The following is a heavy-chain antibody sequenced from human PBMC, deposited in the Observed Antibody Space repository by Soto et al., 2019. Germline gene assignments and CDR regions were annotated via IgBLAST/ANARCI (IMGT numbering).Heavy chain of an antibody. V-gene: IGHV1-2*04. J-gene: IGHJ3*02. CDR2: INPNSGGT. CDR3: AREPRSTRVNAFDI. D-gene: IGHD6-13*01. Sequence: ASVKVSCKASGYTFTGYYMHWVRQAPGQGLEWMGWINPNSGGTNYAQKFQGWVTMTRDTFISTAYMELSRLRSDDSAVYYCAREPRSTRVNAFDIWGQGTMVTVSS. CDR1: GYTFTGYY.